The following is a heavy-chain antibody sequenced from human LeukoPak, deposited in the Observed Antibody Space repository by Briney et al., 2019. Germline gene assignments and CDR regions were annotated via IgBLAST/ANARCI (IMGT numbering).Heavy chain of an antibody. CDR2: IYATGSS. D-gene: IGHD3-22*01. J-gene: IGHJ4*02. Sequence: SETLSLTCSVSGGAMHNSYWSWIRQPAGKGLEWISRIYATGSSDYNPSLKSRVTMSVDTSMNRFSLNLTSVTAADAAVYFCARDRALDSDISGVYYNRGLDCWGQGTLVTVSS. CDR3: ARDRALDSDISGVYYNRGLDC. CDR1: GGAMHNSY. V-gene: IGHV4-4*07.